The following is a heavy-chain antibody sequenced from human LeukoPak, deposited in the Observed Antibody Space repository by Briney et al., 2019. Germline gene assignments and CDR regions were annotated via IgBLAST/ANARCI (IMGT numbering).Heavy chain of an antibody. CDR3: ARGKWAAADPRAGNNWFDP. V-gene: IGHV4-34*01. Sequence: SETLSLTCAVYGGSFSGYYWSWIRQPPGKGLEWIGEINHSGSTNYNPSLKSRVTISVDTSKNQFSLKLSSVTAADTAVYYCARGKWAAADPRAGNNWFDPWGRGTLVTVSS. CDR2: INHSGST. D-gene: IGHD6-13*01. CDR1: GGSFSGYY. J-gene: IGHJ5*02.